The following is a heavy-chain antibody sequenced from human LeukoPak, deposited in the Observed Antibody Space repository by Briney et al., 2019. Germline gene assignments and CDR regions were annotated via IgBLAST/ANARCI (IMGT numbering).Heavy chain of an antibody. V-gene: IGHV3-30*04. CDR2: ISYDGSNK. CDR3: AKGGSWMDV. J-gene: IGHJ6*02. CDR1: GFTFSGSA. Sequence: GGSLRLSCAASGFTFSGSAMHWVRQAPGKGLEWVAVISYDGSNKYYADSVKGRFTISRDNSKNTLYLQMNSLRAEDTAVYYCAKGGSWMDVWGQGTTVTVSS.